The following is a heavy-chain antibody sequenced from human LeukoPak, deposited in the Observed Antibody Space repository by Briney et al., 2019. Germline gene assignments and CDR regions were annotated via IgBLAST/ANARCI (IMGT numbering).Heavy chain of an antibody. V-gene: IGHV3-7*01. Sequence: GGSLRLSCAASGFSLSTYWMSWVRQTPEKGLEFVANIDQGGSVRNYMDSLKGRCTISRDNAKKSLYLEINSLRADDTAVYYCARDPESSSFDLWGRGALVTVSS. CDR2: IDQGGSVR. J-gene: IGHJ4*02. CDR1: GFSLSTYW. CDR3: ARDPESSSFDL. D-gene: IGHD6-13*01.